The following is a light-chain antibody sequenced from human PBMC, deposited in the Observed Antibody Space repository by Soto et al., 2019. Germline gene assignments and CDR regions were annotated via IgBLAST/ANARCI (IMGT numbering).Light chain of an antibody. CDR1: NIGNKN. V-gene: IGLV3-9*01. J-gene: IGLJ2*01. CDR3: QVWDRSTAV. Sequence: SYELTQPFSVSVALGQTARITCGGNNIGNKNVHWYQQKPGQAPLLVMYRDRNRPSGIPERLSASNSGNTATLTISGAQAGDEADYYCQVWDRSTAVFGGGTKVTVL. CDR2: RDR.